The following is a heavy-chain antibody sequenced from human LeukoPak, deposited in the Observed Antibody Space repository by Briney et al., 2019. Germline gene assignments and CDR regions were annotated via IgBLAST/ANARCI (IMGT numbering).Heavy chain of an antibody. CDR2: IYSGGST. V-gene: IGHV3-66*01. CDR3: ATTSSFYYYAMDV. D-gene: IGHD6-19*01. Sequence: GGSLRLSCAASAFTASSNYMSWVRQAPGKGLEWVSVIYSGGSTYFADSVKGRFTISRDISKNTLWLQMNSLRAEDTAVYYCATTSSFYYYAMDVWGQGTTVTVSS. CDR1: AFTASSNY. J-gene: IGHJ6*02.